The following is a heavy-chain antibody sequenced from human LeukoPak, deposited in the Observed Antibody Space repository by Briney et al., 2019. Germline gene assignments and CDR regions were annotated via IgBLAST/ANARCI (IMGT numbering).Heavy chain of an antibody. D-gene: IGHD2-2*01. Sequence: PGGSLRLSCAASGFTFSYFAMHWVRQALGKGLEYISAVSSNGDKTYYADSVKGRFSISRDNSKNTLYLQMGSLRAEDMAVYYCARGGYCSTTSCYEGSGDYYYGMDVWGRGTTVTVSS. J-gene: IGHJ6*04. CDR1: GFTFSYFA. CDR3: ARGGYCSTTSCYEGSGDYYYGMDV. V-gene: IGHV3-64*02. CDR2: VSSNGDKT.